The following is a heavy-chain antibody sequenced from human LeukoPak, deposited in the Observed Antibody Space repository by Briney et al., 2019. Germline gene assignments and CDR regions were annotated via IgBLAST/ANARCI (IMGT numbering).Heavy chain of an antibody. CDR2: ISGSGGST. CDR3: AREWVSLGVVINYYYMDV. J-gene: IGHJ6*03. Sequence: GGSLRLSCAASGFTFSSYAMSWVRQAPGKGLEWISAISGSGGSTYYADSVKGRFTISRDNSKNTLYLQMNSLRAEDTAVYYCAREWVSLGVVINYYYMDVWGKGTTVTVSS. D-gene: IGHD3-3*01. CDR1: GFTFSSYA. V-gene: IGHV3-23*01.